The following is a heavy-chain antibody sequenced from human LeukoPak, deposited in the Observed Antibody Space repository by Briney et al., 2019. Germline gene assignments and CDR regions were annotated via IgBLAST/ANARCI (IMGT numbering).Heavy chain of an antibody. Sequence: GGSLSLSCAASGFTFGSYSMNWVRQAPGKGLEWVSSISSSSSYIYYADSVKGRFTISRDNAKNSLYLQMNSLRAEDTAVYYCARGDCSSTSCYTGSFDYWGQGTLVTVSS. CDR1: GFTFGSYS. CDR2: ISSSSSYI. D-gene: IGHD2-2*01. CDR3: ARGDCSSTSCYTGSFDY. J-gene: IGHJ4*02. V-gene: IGHV3-21*01.